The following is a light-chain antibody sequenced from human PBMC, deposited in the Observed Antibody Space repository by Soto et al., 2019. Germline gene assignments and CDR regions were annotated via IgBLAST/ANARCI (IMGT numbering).Light chain of an antibody. CDR3: AAWDDSLNVL. V-gene: IGLV1-44*01. CDR1: SSNIGSNT. Sequence: QSVLTQPPSASGTPGQRVTISCSGSSSNIGSNTVNWYQQLPGTAPKLLTYSNNQRPSGVPARFSGSKSGTSASLAISGLQSEDEADYYCAAWDDSLNVLFGGGTKLTVL. J-gene: IGLJ2*01. CDR2: SNN.